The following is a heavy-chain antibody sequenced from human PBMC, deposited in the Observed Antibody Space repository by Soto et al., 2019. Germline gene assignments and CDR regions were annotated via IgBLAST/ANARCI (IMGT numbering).Heavy chain of an antibody. CDR1: GFTFSSYA. V-gene: IGHV3-23*01. J-gene: IGHJ4*02. D-gene: IGHD3-22*01. CDR3: AKDQDSSGYYYLFDY. Sequence: GSLRLSCAASGFTFSSYAMSWVRQAPGKGLEWVSAISGSGGSTYYADSVKGRFTISRDNSKNTLYLQMNSLRAEDTAVYYCAKDQDSSGYYYLFDYWGQGTLVTVSS. CDR2: ISGSGGST.